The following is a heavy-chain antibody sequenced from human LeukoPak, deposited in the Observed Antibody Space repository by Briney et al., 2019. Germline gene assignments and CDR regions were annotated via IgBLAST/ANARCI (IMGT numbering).Heavy chain of an antibody. J-gene: IGHJ4*02. V-gene: IGHV4-30-2*01. CDR3: ARDPARGYFDS. CDR1: GGSISSGGYY. CDR2: IYHSGST. Sequence: SETLSLTCTVSGGSISSGGYYWSWIRQPPGKGLEWIGYIYHSGSTYYNPSLKSRVTISVDTSKNQFSLKLNSVTAADTAVYYCARDPARGYFDSWGQGTLVTVSS.